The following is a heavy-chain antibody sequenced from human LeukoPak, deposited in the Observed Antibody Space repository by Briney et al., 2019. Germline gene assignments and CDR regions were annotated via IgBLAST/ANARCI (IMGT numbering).Heavy chain of an antibody. Sequence: PSETLSFTCTVSGGSISSYYWSWIRQPPGKGLEWLGYLYYTGSTNYNPSHTSRVTISVDTSKNQFSLKLSSVTAADTAVYYCARIAPMVRGVITAPIPFFYFYYYYMDVWGKGTTVTVSS. J-gene: IGHJ6*03. D-gene: IGHD3-10*01. V-gene: IGHV4-59*01. CDR2: LYYTGST. CDR1: GGSISSYY. CDR3: ARIAPMVRGVITAPIPFFYFYYYYMDV.